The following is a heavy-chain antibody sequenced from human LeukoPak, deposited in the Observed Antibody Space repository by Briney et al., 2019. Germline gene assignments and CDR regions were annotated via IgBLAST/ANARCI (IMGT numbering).Heavy chain of an antibody. Sequence: GGSLRLSCAASGFTFSSSGMHWVRQAPGKGLEWIGRIKSKTDGETTNYAEPVRGRFTISRDDSKSAVYLQMTSLKIEDTAVYYCTTDLGTYYHGSQRLIPIDYWGQGTLVTVSS. CDR1: GFTFSSSG. J-gene: IGHJ4*02. CDR3: TTDLGTYYHGSQRLIPIDY. V-gene: IGHV3-15*01. D-gene: IGHD3-10*01. CDR2: IKSKTDGETT.